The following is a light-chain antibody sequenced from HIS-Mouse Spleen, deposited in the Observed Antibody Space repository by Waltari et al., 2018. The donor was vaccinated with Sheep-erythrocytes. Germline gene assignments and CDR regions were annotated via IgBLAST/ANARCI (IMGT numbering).Light chain of an antibody. V-gene: IGLV2-23*01. CDR2: EGS. Sequence: QSALTQPASVSCSPGQSITISCTGTSSHVGSYNLVSWYQQHPGKAPKLMIYEGSKRPSGVSNRFSGSKSGNTASLTISGLQAEDEADYYCCSYAGSSTPWVFGGGTKLTVL. J-gene: IGLJ3*02. CDR3: CSYAGSSTPWV. CDR1: SSHVGSYNL.